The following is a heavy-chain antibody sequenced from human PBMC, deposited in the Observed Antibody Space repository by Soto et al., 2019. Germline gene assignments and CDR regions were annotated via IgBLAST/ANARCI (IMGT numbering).Heavy chain of an antibody. CDR3: ASFTIFGGALDYGMDV. D-gene: IGHD3-3*01. CDR1: GFTFSDYY. J-gene: IGHJ6*02. Sequence: GGSLRLSCAASGFTFSDYYMSWIRQAPGKGLEWVSYISSSGSTIYYADSVKGRFTISRDNAKNSLYLQMNSLRAEDTAVYYCASFTIFGGALDYGMDVWGQGTTVTVAS. V-gene: IGHV3-11*01. CDR2: ISSSGSTI.